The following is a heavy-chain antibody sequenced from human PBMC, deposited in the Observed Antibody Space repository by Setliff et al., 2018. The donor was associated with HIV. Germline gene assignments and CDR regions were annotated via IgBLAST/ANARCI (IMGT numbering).Heavy chain of an antibody. D-gene: IGHD6-19*01. CDR2: IYYSGRT. J-gene: IGHJ4*02. Sequence: SETLSLTCTVSSGSISSSSYYWGWIRQPPGKGLEWIGSIYYSGRTYYNPSLKSRVTISVDTSKNQFSLKLSSVTAADTAVYYCARHDGGGWYVRVLATSFDYWGQGTLVTVSS. CDR3: ARHDGGGWYVRVLATSFDY. CDR1: SGSISSSSYY. V-gene: IGHV4-39*01.